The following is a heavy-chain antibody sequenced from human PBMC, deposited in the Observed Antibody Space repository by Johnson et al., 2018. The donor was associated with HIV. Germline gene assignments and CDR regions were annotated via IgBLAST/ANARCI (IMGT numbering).Heavy chain of an antibody. CDR1: GFRFDDYG. V-gene: IGHV3-20*04. D-gene: IGHD2-21*01. CDR3: ARDQRYCGGDCYPRDAFDV. Sequence: EVQLVESGGGVVRPGESLRLSCTASGFRFDDYGMNWVRQAPGKGLAWVSAINWNGGRKDYVDSVKGRFTISRDNSKNTVYLQMGSLRPDDMAVYYCARDQRYCGGDCYPRDAFDVWGQGTMVTVSS. CDR2: INWNGGRK. J-gene: IGHJ3*01.